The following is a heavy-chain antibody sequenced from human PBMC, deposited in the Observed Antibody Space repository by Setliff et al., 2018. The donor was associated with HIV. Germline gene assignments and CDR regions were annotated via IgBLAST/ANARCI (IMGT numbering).Heavy chain of an antibody. CDR1: GGTFSSYA. CDR2: IIPIFGTA. Sequence: KVSCKASGGTFSSYAISWVRQAPGQGLEWMGGIIPIFGTANYAQKFQGRVTITADESTSTAYMELSSLRSEDTAVYYCARVGYSSGWFGPWGQGTLVTVSS. V-gene: IGHV1-69*01. J-gene: IGHJ5*02. D-gene: IGHD6-19*01. CDR3: ARVGYSSGWFGP.